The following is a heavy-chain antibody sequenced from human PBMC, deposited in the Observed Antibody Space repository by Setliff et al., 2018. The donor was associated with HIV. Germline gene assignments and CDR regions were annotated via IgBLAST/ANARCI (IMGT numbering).Heavy chain of an antibody. CDR1: GGSISGYF. V-gene: IGHV4-4*07. J-gene: IGHJ5*02. D-gene: IGHD7-27*01. Sequence: PSETLSLTCTVSGGSISGYFWTWIRQPAGKGLEWIGRIYTSGSTNYNPSLKSRLSMSIDTSKNHLSLRLTSVTAADTAVYYCARDLPELTGRSFDPWGQGIQVTVSS. CDR2: IYTSGST. CDR3: ARDLPELTGRSFDP.